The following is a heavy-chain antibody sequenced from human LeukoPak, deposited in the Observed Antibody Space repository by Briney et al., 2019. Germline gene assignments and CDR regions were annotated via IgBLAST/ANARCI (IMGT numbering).Heavy chain of an antibody. D-gene: IGHD6-19*01. J-gene: IGHJ4*02. CDR2: IKHDGSEK. CDR3: ARALAVAPFDY. CDR1: GFTFGSYW. V-gene: IGHV3-7*01. Sequence: PGRSLRLSCAASGFTFGSYWMSWVRQAPGKGLEWVANIKHDGSEKYYVDSVKGRFTISRDNAKNSLYLQMNSLRAEDTAVYYCARALAVAPFDYWGQGTLVTVSS.